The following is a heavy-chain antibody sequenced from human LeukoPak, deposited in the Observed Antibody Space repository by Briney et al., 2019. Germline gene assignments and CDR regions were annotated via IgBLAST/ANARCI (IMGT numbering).Heavy chain of an antibody. J-gene: IGHJ1*01. CDR2: IYYSGST. CDR1: GGSISSYY. V-gene: IGHV4-59*08. Sequence: SETLSLTCTVSGGSISSYYWSWIRQPPGKGLEWIGYIYYSGSTNYNPSLKSRVTISVDTSKNQFSLKLSSVTAADTAVYYCVRQPGIAANHLQHWGQGTLVTVSS. D-gene: IGHD6-25*01. CDR3: VRQPGIAANHLQH.